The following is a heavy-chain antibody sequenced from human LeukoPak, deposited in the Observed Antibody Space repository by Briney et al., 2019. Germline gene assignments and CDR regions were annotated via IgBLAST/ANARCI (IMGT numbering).Heavy chain of an antibody. V-gene: IGHV3-21*01. CDR1: GFKFSSYS. D-gene: IGHD3-9*01. Sequence: GGSLRLSCAASGFKFSSYSMNWVRQAPGKGLEWVSSISTSSSYIYYADSVKGRFTISRDNSKNTLYLQMNSLRAEDTAVYYCAKGHYYNILTGYSVRRGLDYWGQGTLVTVSS. J-gene: IGHJ4*02. CDR3: AKGHYYNILTGYSVRRGLDY. CDR2: ISTSSSYI.